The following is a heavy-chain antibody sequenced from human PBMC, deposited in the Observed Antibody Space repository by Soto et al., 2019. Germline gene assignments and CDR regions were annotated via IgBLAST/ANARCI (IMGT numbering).Heavy chain of an antibody. CDR1: EFIFRDSY. CDR3: ARTRYSSGWNDY. J-gene: IGHJ4*02. V-gene: IGHV3-11*01. D-gene: IGHD6-19*01. CDR2: IKGDAGTT. Sequence: QVQLVETGGGLVKPGGSLRLSCAASEFIFRDSYMSWIRHAPGKGLEWVSSIKGDAGTTYYADSVKGRFTISRDNANNLLFLTMSSLRADDTAMYYCARTRYSSGWNDYWGQGTLVTVSS.